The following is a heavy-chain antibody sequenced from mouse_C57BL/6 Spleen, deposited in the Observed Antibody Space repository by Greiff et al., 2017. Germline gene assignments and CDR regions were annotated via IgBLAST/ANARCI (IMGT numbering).Heavy chain of an antibody. CDR2: INPNNGGT. V-gene: IGHV1-26*01. CDR1: GYTFTDYY. D-gene: IGHD1-1*01. CDR3: ARWGFYYYGSSYVG. J-gene: IGHJ3*01. Sequence: EVQLQQSGPELVKPGASVKISCKASGYTFTDYYMNWVKQSHGKSLEWIGDINPNNGGTSYNQKFKGKATLTVDKSSSTAYMELRSLTSEDSAVYYCARWGFYYYGSSYVGWGQGTLVTVSA.